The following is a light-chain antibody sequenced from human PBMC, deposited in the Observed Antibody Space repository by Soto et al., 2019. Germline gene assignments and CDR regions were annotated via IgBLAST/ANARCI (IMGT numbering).Light chain of an antibody. V-gene: IGKV3-20*01. J-gene: IGKJ1*01. CDR1: QSVSYTS. Sequence: EIVLTQSPGTLSLSPGERATLACRASQSVSYTSVAWYQQRPGQAPRLLIYGASYRAPGTPERXXXSXAGXXXXXXXXXXXPEDFGXFFCQQYGTSPPTFGQGTKVEIK. CDR3: QQYGTSPPT. CDR2: GAS.